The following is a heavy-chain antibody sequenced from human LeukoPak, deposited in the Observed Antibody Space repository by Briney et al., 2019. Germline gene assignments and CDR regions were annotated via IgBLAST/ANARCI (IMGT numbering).Heavy chain of an antibody. J-gene: IGHJ5*02. CDR1: GYTFTSYG. CDR2: ISAYNGNT. D-gene: IGHD3-22*01. Sequence: GASVKVSCKASGYTFTSYGISWVRQAPGQGLEWMGWISAYNGNTNYAQKLQGRVTMTTDTSTSTAYMELRSLRSADTALYYCAGAGSYYDGSGYDSWGQGTLVTVSS. CDR3: AGAGSYYDGSGYDS. V-gene: IGHV1-18*01.